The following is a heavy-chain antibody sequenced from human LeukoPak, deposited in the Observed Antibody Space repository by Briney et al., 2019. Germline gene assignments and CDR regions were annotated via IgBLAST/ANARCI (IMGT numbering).Heavy chain of an antibody. CDR3: ASRNYGDDAFDI. D-gene: IGHD1-7*01. V-gene: IGHV4-34*01. CDR2: INHSGST. CDR1: GGSFSGYY. J-gene: IGHJ3*02. Sequence: PSETLSLTCAVYGGSFSGYYWSWIRQPPGKGLEWIGEINHSGSTNYNPSLKSRVTISVDKSKNQFSLKLSSVTAADTAVYYCASRNYGDDAFDIWGQGTMVTVSS.